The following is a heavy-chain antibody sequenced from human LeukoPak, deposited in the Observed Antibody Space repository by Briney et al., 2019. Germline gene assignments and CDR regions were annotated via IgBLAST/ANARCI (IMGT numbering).Heavy chain of an antibody. J-gene: IGHJ5*02. CDR2: ICVDSGNT. V-gene: IGHV3-23*01. CDR1: GCTFTSYA. D-gene: IGHD2-15*01. Sequence: GGSLRLSCAASGCTFTSYAMSWVRQAPGKGLEWVSAICVDSGNTYYPDSVRGRFTISRDNFKNTLYLQMNSLRAEDTAVYYCAKLRGGSCYSVVDRWGQGTLVTVSS. CDR3: AKLRGGSCYSVVDR.